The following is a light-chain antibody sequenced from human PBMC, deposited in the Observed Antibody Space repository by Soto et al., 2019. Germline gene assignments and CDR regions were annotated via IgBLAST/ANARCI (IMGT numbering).Light chain of an antibody. V-gene: IGKV3-20*01. J-gene: IGKJ1*01. CDR3: QQYGSSRWT. Sequence: EIVLTQSPGNLSLSPGERATLSCRASQSVSSIYLAWYQQKPGQAPRLLIYGASSRATGIPDRFSGSGSGTDFTLTISRLEPEDFSVYYCQQYGSSRWTIGHGTKVEI. CDR1: QSVSSIY. CDR2: GAS.